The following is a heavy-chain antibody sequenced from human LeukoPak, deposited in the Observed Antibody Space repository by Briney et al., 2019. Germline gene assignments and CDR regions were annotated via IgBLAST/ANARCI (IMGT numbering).Heavy chain of an antibody. CDR3: ARVAAIVVVPAANSYGMDV. CDR1: GYTITSYG. Sequence: ASVKVSCKASGYTITSYGISWVRQAPGQVLEWMGWISAYNGNTNYAQKLQGRVTMTTDTSTSTAYMELRSLRSDDTAVYYCARVAAIVVVPAANSYGMDVWGQGTTVTVSS. D-gene: IGHD2-2*01. V-gene: IGHV1-18*01. CDR2: ISAYNGNT. J-gene: IGHJ6*02.